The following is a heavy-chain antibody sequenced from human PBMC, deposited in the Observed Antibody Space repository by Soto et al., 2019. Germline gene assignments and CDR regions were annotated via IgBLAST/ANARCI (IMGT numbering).Heavy chain of an antibody. Sequence: ASVKVSCKASGYTFTSYDINWVRQATGQGLEWMGWMNPNSGNTGYAQKFQGRVTMTRNTSISTAYMELSSLRSEDTAVYYCARGLIVATDDAFDSWGQGTRITVSS. J-gene: IGHJ3*02. V-gene: IGHV1-8*01. CDR1: GYTFTSYD. D-gene: IGHD5-12*01. CDR3: ARGLIVATDDAFDS. CDR2: MNPNSGNT.